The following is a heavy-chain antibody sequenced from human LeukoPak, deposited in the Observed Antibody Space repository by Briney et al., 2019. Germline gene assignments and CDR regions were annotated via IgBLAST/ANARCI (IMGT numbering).Heavy chain of an antibody. CDR3: ARDLTDFWSGYYYYYMDV. V-gene: IGHV4-39*07. D-gene: IGHD3-3*01. Sequence: SETLSLTCTVSGGSISSSSYYWGWIRQPPGKGLEWLGSIYYSGSTYYNPSLKSRVTISVDTSKNQFSLNLSSVTAADTAVYYCARDLTDFWSGYYYYYMDVWGKGTTVTVSS. CDR1: GGSISSSSYY. J-gene: IGHJ6*03. CDR2: IYYSGST.